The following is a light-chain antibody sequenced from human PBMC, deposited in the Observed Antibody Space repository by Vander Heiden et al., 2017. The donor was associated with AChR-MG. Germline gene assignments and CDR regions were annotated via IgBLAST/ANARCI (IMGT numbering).Light chain of an antibody. CDR3: QQYYSTPVT. CDR1: QSVLYSSNNKNY. V-gene: IGKV4-1*01. CDR2: WAS. Sequence: DIVMTQSPAPLAASLGERATINCKSSQSVLYSSNNKNYLAWYQQKPGQPPKLLIYWASTRESGVPDRFSGSGSGTDFTLTISSLQAEDVAVYYCQQYYSTPVTFGQGTKVEIK. J-gene: IGKJ1*01.